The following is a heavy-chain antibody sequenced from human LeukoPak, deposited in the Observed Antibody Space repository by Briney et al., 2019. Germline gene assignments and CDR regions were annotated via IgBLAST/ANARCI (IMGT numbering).Heavy chain of an antibody. CDR1: GYSFTSYW. CDR2: IYPGDSDT. CDR3: ARRDGYCSSTSCYADYYYGMDV. V-gene: IGHV5-51*01. D-gene: IGHD2-2*01. J-gene: IGHJ6*02. Sequence: GESLKVSCKGSGYSFTSYWIGWVRQMPGKGLEWMGIIYPGDSDTTYSPSFQGQVTISADKSISTAYLQWSSLKASDTAMYYCARRDGYCSSTSCYADYYYGMDVWGQGTTVTVSS.